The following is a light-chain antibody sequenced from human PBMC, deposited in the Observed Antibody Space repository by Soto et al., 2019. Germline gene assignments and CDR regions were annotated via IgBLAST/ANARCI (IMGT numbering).Light chain of an antibody. J-gene: IGKJ1*01. CDR3: QQYNSFSSP. CDR2: KAS. CDR1: QSISSW. Sequence: DIQMTHSPSTLSASVGDRVTITCRASQSISSWLAWYQQKPGKAPKLLIYKASSLESGVPSRFSGSGSGTEFTLTISSLQPDDFATYYCQQYNSFSSPFGQGTKV. V-gene: IGKV1-5*03.